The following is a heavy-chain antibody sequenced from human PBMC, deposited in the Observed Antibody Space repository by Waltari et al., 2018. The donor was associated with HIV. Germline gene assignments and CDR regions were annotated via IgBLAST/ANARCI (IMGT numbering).Heavy chain of an antibody. CDR1: GFTFSSYS. CDR3: ARDSGSGSSQWCFDY. CDR2: ISSSTSTS. D-gene: IGHD6-19*01. V-gene: IGHV3-48*01. Sequence: EVQLVESGGGLVQPGGSLRLSCAASGFTFSSYSMNWVRQAPGKGLGLGSFISSSTSTSYNADSVTCRVTSSRDNAKNSLYLKMNSLRGEDTAVYYCARDSGSGSSQWCFDYWGQGTLVTVSS. J-gene: IGHJ4*02.